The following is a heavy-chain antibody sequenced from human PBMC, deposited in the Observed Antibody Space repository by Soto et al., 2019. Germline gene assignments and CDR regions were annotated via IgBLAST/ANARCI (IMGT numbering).Heavy chain of an antibody. CDR2: ISAYNGNT. CDR3: ARGVRDIVVVPAALWDYYYGMDV. J-gene: IGHJ6*02. CDR1: GYTFTSYG. Sequence: ASVKVSCKASGYTFTSYGMSWVRQAPGQGLEWMGWISAYNGNTNYAQKLQGRVTMTTDTSTSTAYMELRSLRSDDTAVYYCARGVRDIVVVPAALWDYYYGMDVWGQGTTVTVSS. V-gene: IGHV1-18*01. D-gene: IGHD2-2*01.